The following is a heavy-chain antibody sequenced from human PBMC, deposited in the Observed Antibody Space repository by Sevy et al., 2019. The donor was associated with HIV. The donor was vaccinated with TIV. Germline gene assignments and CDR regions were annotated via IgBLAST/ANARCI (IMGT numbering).Heavy chain of an antibody. V-gene: IGHV3-48*03. CDR1: GFTFSLYD. J-gene: IGHJ3*02. CDR2: ISSSGATI. CDR3: ARDRNYVYGSGSDLITDAFDI. Sequence: GGSLRLSCAVSGFTFSLYDMNWVRQTPGKGLEWVSYISSSGATIYKADSVRGRFTISRDNAKNSLYLQMSSLRAEDTAVYYCARDRNYVYGSGSDLITDAFDIWGQGTKVTVSS. D-gene: IGHD3-10*01.